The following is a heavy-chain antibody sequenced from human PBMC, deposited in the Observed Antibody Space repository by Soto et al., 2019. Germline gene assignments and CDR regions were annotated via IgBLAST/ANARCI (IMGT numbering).Heavy chain of an antibody. CDR3: ARDAYSGYARTLALIDY. V-gene: IGHV3-21*01. CDR1: GFTFSSYS. CDR2: ISSSSSYI. D-gene: IGHD5-12*01. J-gene: IGHJ4*02. Sequence: GGSLRLSCVASGFTFSSYSMNWVRQAPGKGLEWVSSISSSSSYIYYADSVKGRFTISRDNAKNSLYLQMNSLRAEDTAVYYCARDAYSGYARTLALIDYWGQGTLVTVSS.